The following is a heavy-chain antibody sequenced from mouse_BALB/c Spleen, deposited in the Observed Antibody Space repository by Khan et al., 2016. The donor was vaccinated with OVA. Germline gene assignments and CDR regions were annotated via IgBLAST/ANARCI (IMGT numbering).Heavy chain of an antibody. D-gene: IGHD2-3*01. Sequence: EVQLVESGPGLVNPSQSLSLTCTVTGYSITSDYAWNWIRQFPGNKLEWMGYINYSGSTNYNPALKRRISITRDTSKNQFFLQLNSVTTEDTATYYCARDGSRYNYAMDYWGQGTSVTVSS. J-gene: IGHJ4*01. CDR2: INYSGST. V-gene: IGHV3-2*02. CDR3: ARDGSRYNYAMDY. CDR1: GYSITSDYA.